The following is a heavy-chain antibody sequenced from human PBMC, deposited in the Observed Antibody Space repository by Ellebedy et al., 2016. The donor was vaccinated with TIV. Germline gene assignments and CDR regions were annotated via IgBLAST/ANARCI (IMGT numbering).Heavy chain of an antibody. J-gene: IGHJ6*03. CDR3: VRFPRGAPFADYYYHMDV. CDR1: GFTFSTYS. V-gene: IGHV3-21*01. D-gene: IGHD3-10*01. Sequence: GESLKISCAASGFTFSTYSLNWVRQAPGKGLEWVSSISTITNYADSVMGRFAISRDDAKTVIYLQMNSLRVEDTAVYYCVRFPRGAPFADYYYHMDVWGEGTTVTVSS. CDR2: ISTIT.